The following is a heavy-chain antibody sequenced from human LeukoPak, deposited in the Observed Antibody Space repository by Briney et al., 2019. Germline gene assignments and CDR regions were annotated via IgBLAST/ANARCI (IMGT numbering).Heavy chain of an antibody. D-gene: IGHD2-2*01. CDR1: VGTFSSYA. CDR2: SIPIFGTA. V-gene: IGHV1-69*13. Sequence: SVTVSCKASVGTFSSYAISWVGQAPGQGREGMGGSIPIFGTANYEQKFKGRVTITPDESTSTAYMELSSLRSEDTAVYYCARVACSSTRCYRYFDYWGQGTLVTVSS. J-gene: IGHJ4*02. CDR3: ARVACSSTRCYRYFDY.